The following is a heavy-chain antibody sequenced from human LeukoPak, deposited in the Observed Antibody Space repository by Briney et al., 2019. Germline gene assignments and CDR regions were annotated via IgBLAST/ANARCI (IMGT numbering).Heavy chain of an antibody. Sequence: GGSLRLSCATSGFTFSNYTMNWVRQAPGKGLEWISYITTSGSIIYYADSVKGRFTISRDNAKSSLSLQMNSLRAEDTAVYYCAKPGYSGYDYPLTFDYWGQGTLVTVSS. CDR2: ITTSGSII. V-gene: IGHV3-48*04. CDR1: GFTFSNYT. J-gene: IGHJ4*02. D-gene: IGHD5-12*01. CDR3: AKPGYSGYDYPLTFDY.